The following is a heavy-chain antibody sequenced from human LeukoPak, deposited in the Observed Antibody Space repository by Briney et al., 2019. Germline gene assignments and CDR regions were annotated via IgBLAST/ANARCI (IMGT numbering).Heavy chain of an antibody. CDR1: GGTFSSYA. Sequence: GASVKVSCKASGGTFSSYAISWVRQAPGQGLEWMGIINPSGGSTTYAQKFQGRVTMTRDTSTRTVYMELSSLRSEDTAVYYCARAYADYVPFDYWGQGTLVTVSS. J-gene: IGHJ4*02. CDR2: INPSGGST. V-gene: IGHV1-46*01. D-gene: IGHD4-17*01. CDR3: ARAYADYVPFDY.